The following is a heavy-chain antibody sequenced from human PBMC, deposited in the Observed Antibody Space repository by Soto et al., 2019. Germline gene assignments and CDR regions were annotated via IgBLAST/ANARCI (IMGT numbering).Heavy chain of an antibody. J-gene: IGHJ5*02. D-gene: IGHD3-9*01. CDR3: ARGGYYDILTGYYKEPLNWFDP. Sequence: PGGSLRLSCAASGFTFSSYAMHWVRQAPGKGLEWVAVISYDGSNKYYADSVKGRFTISRDNSKNTLYLQMNSLRAGDTAVYYCARGGYYDILTGYYKEPLNWFDPWGQGTLVTVS. V-gene: IGHV3-30-3*01. CDR2: ISYDGSNK. CDR1: GFTFSSYA.